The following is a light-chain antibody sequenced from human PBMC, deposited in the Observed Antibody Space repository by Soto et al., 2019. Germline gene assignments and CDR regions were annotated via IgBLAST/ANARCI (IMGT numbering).Light chain of an antibody. J-gene: IGKJ5*01. CDR1: QDIRGA. CDR2: DVS. Sequence: IQVTQSPSSLSASVGDRVTITCRASQDIRGALAWYQQKPGKAPKLLIYDVSTLESGVPSRFSGSGSGTEFTLAISSLQPEDFGTYYCQQFNSYPITFGHGTRLEIK. V-gene: IGKV1-13*02. CDR3: QQFNSYPIT.